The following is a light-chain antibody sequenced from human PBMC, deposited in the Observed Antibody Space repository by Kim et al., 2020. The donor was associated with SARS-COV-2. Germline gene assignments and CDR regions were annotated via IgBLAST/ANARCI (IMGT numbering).Light chain of an antibody. CDR2: GAS. V-gene: IGKV3-15*01. CDR3: QQYNSWPLT. CDR1: QSVSNN. J-gene: IGKJ4*01. Sequence: VSPGERATLTCRARQSVSNNLAWFQQKPGQAPRLLIYGASPRVTGIPARFSGSGSGTEFTLTISSLQSEDFGVYYCQQYNSWPLTFGGGTKVDIK.